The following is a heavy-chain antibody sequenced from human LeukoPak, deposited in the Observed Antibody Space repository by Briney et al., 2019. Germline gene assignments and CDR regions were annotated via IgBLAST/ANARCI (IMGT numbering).Heavy chain of an antibody. CDR3: ARGVWGTYSLMGLDY. Sequence: SETLSLTCNVSGGSISGYHWSWIRQPPGKGLEWIGYIYHGGSTNYNPSLKSRLTFSVDTSKKQFSLKLSSVTAADTAVYYCARGVWGTYSLMGLDYWGQGTLVTVSS. CDR2: IYHGGST. CDR1: GGSISGYH. D-gene: IGHD1-26*01. V-gene: IGHV4-59*01. J-gene: IGHJ4*02.